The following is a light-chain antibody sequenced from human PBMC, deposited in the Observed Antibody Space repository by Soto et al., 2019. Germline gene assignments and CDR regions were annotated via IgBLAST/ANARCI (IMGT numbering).Light chain of an antibody. Sequence: EIVMTQSPATLSVSAGDTATLSCRASQSIGSNVGWYQQKPGQAPRLRIYGASTRATGISARFSGSGSGTEFSLTISSLQSEDLAVYYCQQYNTWSLITFGQGTRLEIK. CDR3: QQYNTWSLIT. J-gene: IGKJ5*01. CDR1: QSIGSN. CDR2: GAS. V-gene: IGKV3-15*01.